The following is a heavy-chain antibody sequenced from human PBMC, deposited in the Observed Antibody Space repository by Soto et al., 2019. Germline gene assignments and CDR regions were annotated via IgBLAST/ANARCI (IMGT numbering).Heavy chain of an antibody. CDR3: ARAPSSSSGWFDP. V-gene: IGHV4-31*03. Sequence: QVQLQESGPGLVKPSQTLSLTCTVSGGSISSGGYYWSWIRQHPGKGLEWIGYIYYSGSTYYNPSLKSRVTISVDTSKNKFSRKLSSVTAADTAVYYCARAPSSSSGWFDPWGQGTLVTVSS. D-gene: IGHD6-6*01. CDR2: IYYSGST. CDR1: GGSISSGGYY. J-gene: IGHJ5*02.